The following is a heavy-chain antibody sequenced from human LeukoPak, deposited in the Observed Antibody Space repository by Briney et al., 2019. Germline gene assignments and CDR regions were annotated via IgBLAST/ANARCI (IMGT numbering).Heavy chain of an antibody. CDR3: ARPRGNWNYRFDY. J-gene: IGHJ4*02. V-gene: IGHV3-66*02. Sequence: GGSLRLSCAASGFTVSSNYMSWVRQAPGKGLEWVSVIYSGGSTYYADSVKGRFTISRDNSKNTLYLQMNSLRAEDTAVYYCARPRGNWNYRFDYRGQGTLVTVSS. CDR1: GFTVSSNY. D-gene: IGHD1-7*01. CDR2: IYSGGST.